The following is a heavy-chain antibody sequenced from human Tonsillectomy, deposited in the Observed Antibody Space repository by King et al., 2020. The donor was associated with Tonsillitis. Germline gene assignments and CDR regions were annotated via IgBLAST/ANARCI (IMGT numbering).Heavy chain of an antibody. V-gene: IGHV3-48*03. CDR1: GFTFSIYE. Sequence: VQLVESGGGLVQPGGSLRLSCAASGFTFSIYEIHWVRQAPGKGPEWIAYISSIGTTIYYADSVKGRFTISRDNAKNSLYLEMNSLRAADTAVYYCARDLHFSDSPYDFWGQGTMVTVSS. J-gene: IGHJ4*02. CDR2: ISSIGTTI. CDR3: ARDLHFSDSPYDF. D-gene: IGHD3-22*01.